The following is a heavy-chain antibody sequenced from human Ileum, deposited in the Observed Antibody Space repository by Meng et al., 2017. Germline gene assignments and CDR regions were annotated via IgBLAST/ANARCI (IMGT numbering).Heavy chain of an antibody. D-gene: IGHD1-1*01. V-gene: IGHV1-3*01. CDR2: INVDNGDT. CDR3: ARNTVGTTTLDY. CDR1: GSHLTTYD. J-gene: IGHJ4*02. Sequence: HARVVQSGRWGNKAGASVKVFCQALGSHLTTYDKHWVRQAPGQGLEWMGWINVDNGDTRYSQKFQGRLTITRDTSASTAYLELSSLTSEDTAVYYCARNTVGTTTLDYWGQGTLVTVSS.